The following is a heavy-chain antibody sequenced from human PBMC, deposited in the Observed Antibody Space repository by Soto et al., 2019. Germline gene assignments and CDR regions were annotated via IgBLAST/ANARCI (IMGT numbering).Heavy chain of an antibody. CDR3: ARELGYCSSTSCYKGYYGMDV. CDR2: ICNDGSNK. CDR1: GFTSRSNA. J-gene: IGHJ6*02. V-gene: IGHV3-33*01. Sequence: QLQLVESGGGVVQPGRSLSPPCAASGFTSRSNAMHGVRKAQGKGRGGVAVICNDGSNKYYADSVKGRFIISRDNSKNTLYLQMNSLRAEDTAVYYCARELGYCSSTSCYKGYYGMDVWGPGTTVTVS. D-gene: IGHD2-2*02.